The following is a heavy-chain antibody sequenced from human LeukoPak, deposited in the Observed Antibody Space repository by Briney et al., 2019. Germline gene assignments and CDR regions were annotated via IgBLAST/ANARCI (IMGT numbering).Heavy chain of an antibody. Sequence: NPSETLSLTCTVSGGSISNYHWSWIRQPAGKGLEWIGRIYTSGSTNYNPSLKSRVTMSVDTSKNQFSLKLRSVTAADTAVCYCAREGPATFDYWGQGTLVTVSS. CDR3: AREGPATFDY. J-gene: IGHJ4*02. CDR2: IYTSGST. V-gene: IGHV4-4*07. D-gene: IGHD2-2*01. CDR1: GGSISNYH.